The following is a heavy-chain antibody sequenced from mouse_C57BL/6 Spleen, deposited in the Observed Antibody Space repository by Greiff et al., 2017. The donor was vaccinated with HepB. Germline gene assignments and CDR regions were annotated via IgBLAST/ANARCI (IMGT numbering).Heavy chain of an antibody. J-gene: IGHJ2*01. D-gene: IGHD2-1*01. CDR3: ARSLYGNYLFDY. CDR1: GYTFTSYW. Sequence: QVQLQQPGAELVMPGASVKLSCKASGYTFTSYWMHWVKQRPGQGLEWIGEIDPSDSYTNYNQKFKGKSTLTVDKSSSTAYMQLSSLTSEDSAVYYCARSLYGNYLFDYWGQGTTLTVSS. CDR2: IDPSDSYT. V-gene: IGHV1-69*01.